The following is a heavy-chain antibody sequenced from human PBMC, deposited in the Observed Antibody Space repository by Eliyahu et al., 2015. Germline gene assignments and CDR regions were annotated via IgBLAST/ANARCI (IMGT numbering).Heavy chain of an antibody. D-gene: IGHD3-10*01. CDR3: ARAGATAVSTFDY. J-gene: IGHJ4*02. CDR1: GXSIXSGGDY. CDR2: ISYSGST. V-gene: IGHV4-31*03. Sequence: QXQLQESGPGLVKPSQTLSLTCTVSGXSIXSGGDYWXWIRQHPGKGLEWIGYISYSGSTYYNPSLKSRVTISVDTSKNQFSLKVSSVTAADTAVYFCARAGATAVSTFDYWGQGTLVTVSS.